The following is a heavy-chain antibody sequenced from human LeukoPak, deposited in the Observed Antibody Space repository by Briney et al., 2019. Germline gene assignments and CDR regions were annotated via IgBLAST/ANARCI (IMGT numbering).Heavy chain of an antibody. D-gene: IGHD6-19*01. Sequence: GGSLRLSCAASGFTFSSYAMSWVRQAPGRGLEWVGNIKPDGSEAYYVDSVRGRFSISRDNAKNSMYLQMNSLRAEDTAVYYCARDSSGWYHWGQETLVTVSS. CDR1: GFTFSSYA. CDR2: IKPDGSEA. V-gene: IGHV3-7*01. J-gene: IGHJ5*02. CDR3: ARDSSGWYH.